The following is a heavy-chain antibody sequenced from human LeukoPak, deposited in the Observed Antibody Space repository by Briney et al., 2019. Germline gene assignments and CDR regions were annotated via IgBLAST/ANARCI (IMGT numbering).Heavy chain of an antibody. V-gene: IGHV1-46*01. CDR1: GYTFTSHY. Sequence: ASVKVSCKASGYTFTSHYMHWVRQAPGQGLEWMGLINPTGGSTGYAQKFQGRVTMTRDMSTSTDYMELSSLRSDDTAVYYCARDLGALAEYNWFDPWGQGTLVTVSS. D-gene: IGHD6-19*01. CDR2: INPTGGST. J-gene: IGHJ5*02. CDR3: ARDLGALAEYNWFDP.